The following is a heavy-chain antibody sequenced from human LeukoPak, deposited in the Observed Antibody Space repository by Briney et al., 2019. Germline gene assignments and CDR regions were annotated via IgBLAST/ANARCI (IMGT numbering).Heavy chain of an antibody. CDR3: ASGSFCTNGVCYKGFDY. Sequence: GGSLRLSCAGSGLTFSSYWMTWVRQAPGKGLEWVANIKPDGSEKAYVDSVKGRFTISRDNAKNSLYLQMNSLRAEDTAVYYCASGSFCTNGVCYKGFDYWGQGTLVSVSS. J-gene: IGHJ4*02. CDR1: GLTFSSYW. D-gene: IGHD2-8*01. CDR2: IKPDGSEK. V-gene: IGHV3-7*02.